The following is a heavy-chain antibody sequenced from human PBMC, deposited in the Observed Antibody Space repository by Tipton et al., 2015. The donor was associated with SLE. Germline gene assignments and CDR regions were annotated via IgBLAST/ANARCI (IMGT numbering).Heavy chain of an antibody. Sequence: TLSLTCTVSGGSIVSSSYYWGWIRQPPGKGLEWIGTIYYTGITYYNPSPKSRVTISLDTSTKQVSPRLNSATAADTAVYYCARLVSSSCLDYWGQGTVVTVSS. J-gene: IGHJ4*02. D-gene: IGHD6-6*01. CDR3: ARLVSSSCLDY. CDR2: IYYTGIT. V-gene: IGHV4-39*07. CDR1: GGSIVSSSYY.